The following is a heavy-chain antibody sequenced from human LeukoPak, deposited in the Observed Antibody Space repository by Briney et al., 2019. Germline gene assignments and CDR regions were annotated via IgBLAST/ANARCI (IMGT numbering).Heavy chain of an antibody. CDR1: GFTFSNYG. V-gene: IGHV3-23*01. J-gene: IGHJ4*02. Sequence: TGGSLRLSCAASGFTFSNYGMTWVRRAPGKGLECVSAISGSGGGTFYVDSVKGRFTISRDNSKSTLYLQMNTLRAEDTAVYYCAKSPGGYSAGNPFDYWGQGTLVTVSS. CDR2: ISGSGGGT. CDR3: AKSPGGYSAGNPFDY. D-gene: IGHD5-12*01.